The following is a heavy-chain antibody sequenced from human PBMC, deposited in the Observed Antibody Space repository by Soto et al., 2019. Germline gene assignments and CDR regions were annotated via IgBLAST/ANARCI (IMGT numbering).Heavy chain of an antibody. CDR2: ISYDGSNK. V-gene: IGHV3-30*04. J-gene: IGHJ4*02. D-gene: IGHD2-15*01. Sequence: QVQLVESAGGVVQPGRSLRLSCAASGFTLSSYAMHWVRQAPGKGLEWVAVISYDGSNKYYADSVKGRFTISRDNSKNTLYLQMNSLRAEDTAVYYCARERSGGVVVVAAYFDNWGQGTLVTVSS. CDR1: GFTLSSYA. CDR3: ARERSGGVVVVAAYFDN.